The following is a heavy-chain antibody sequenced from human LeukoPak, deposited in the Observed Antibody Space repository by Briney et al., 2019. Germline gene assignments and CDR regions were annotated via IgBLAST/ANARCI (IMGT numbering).Heavy chain of an antibody. J-gene: IGHJ4*02. CDR3: AKGYDSSGYLHDC. CDR2: ISYDGSNK. CDR1: GFTFRSYG. Sequence: GGSLRLSCAASGFTFRSYGMHWVRQAPGKGLEWVAVISYDGSNKYYADSVKGRFTISRDNSKNTLYLQMNSLRAEDTAVYYCAKGYDSSGYLHDCWGQGTLVTVPS. V-gene: IGHV3-30*18. D-gene: IGHD3-22*01.